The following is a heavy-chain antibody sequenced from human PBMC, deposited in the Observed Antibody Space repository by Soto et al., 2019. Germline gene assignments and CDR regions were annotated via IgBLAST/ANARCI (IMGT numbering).Heavy chain of an antibody. V-gene: IGHV4-59*01. CDR1: GGSISSYY. CDR2: IYYSGST. D-gene: IGHD5-12*01. J-gene: IGHJ4*02. CDR3: ARDERRRDGYNLFDY. Sequence: PSETLSLTCTVSGGSISSYYWNWIRQPPGKGLEWIGYIYYSGSTKYNPSLKSRVTISVDTSKNQFSLRLSSVTAADTAVYYCARDERRRDGYNLFDYWGQGTLVTVSS.